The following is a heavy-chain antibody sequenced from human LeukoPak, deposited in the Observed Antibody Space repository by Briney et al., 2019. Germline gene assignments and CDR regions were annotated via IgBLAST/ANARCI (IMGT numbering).Heavy chain of an antibody. CDR1: GVTFSSYS. CDR2: ISSSSSYI. V-gene: IGHV3-21*01. CDR3: ARDWWDSGGYVDAFDI. J-gene: IGHJ3*02. Sequence: GGSLRLSCAASGVTFSSYSMNWVRQAPGKGLEWVSSISSSSSYIYYADSVKARFTISRDNAKNSLYLQMNSLRAEDTAVYYWARDWWDSGGYVDAFDIWGQGTMVTVSS. D-gene: IGHD3-22*01.